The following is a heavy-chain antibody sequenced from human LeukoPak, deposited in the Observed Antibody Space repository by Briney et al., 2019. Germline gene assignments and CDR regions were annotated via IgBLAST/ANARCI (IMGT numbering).Heavy chain of an antibody. D-gene: IGHD1-26*01. CDR3: ALSVGATMGFDY. CDR2: IIPHSGGT. V-gene: IGHV1-2*02. CDR1: GYTFTCYY. Sequence: ASVKVSCKASGYTFTCYYMHWVRQAPGQGLEWMGWIIPHSGGTNYAQKFQGRVTMTRETSISTAYMELSRLRSDDTAVYYCALSVGATMGFDYWGQGTLVTVSS. J-gene: IGHJ4*02.